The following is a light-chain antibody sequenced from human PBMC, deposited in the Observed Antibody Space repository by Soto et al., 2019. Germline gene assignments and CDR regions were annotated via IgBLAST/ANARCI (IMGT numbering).Light chain of an antibody. V-gene: IGLV2-14*02. CDR1: SSDVGSYNL. J-gene: IGLJ1*01. CDR3: SSYTVSRSYV. CDR2: EGS. Sequence: QSVLTQPASVSGSPGQSITISCTGTSSDVGSYNLVSWYQQHPGKAPKLMIYEGSKRPSGVSNRFSGSKSGNTASLTISGLQAEDEADYYCSSYTVSRSYVFGPGTKVTV.